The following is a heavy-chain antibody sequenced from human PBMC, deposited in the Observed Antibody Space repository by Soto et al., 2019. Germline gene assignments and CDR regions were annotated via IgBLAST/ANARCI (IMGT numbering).Heavy chain of an antibody. V-gene: IGHV3-33*01. CDR2: IWYDGSNK. J-gene: IGHJ4*02. D-gene: IGHD4-4*01. CDR3: ARDLHQAFDY. CDR1: GFTFSVYG. Sequence: GGGLSLACASTGFTFSVYGMHWVRQAPGKGLEWVAVIWYDGSNKYYADSVKGRFTISRDNSKNTLYLQMNSLRAEDTAVYYCARDLHQAFDYWGQGT.